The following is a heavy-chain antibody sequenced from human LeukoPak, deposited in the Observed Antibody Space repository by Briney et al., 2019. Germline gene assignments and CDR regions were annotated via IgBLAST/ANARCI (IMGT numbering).Heavy chain of an antibody. Sequence: GGSLRLSCAASGFTFDDYAMHWVRQAPGKGLEWVAGISWNSGSIGYADSVKGRFTISRDNAKNSLYLQMNSLRAEDTALYYCAKEAGSGSYYPTRFREPFDYWGQGTLVTVSS. V-gene: IGHV3-9*01. CDR1: GFTFDDYA. J-gene: IGHJ4*02. D-gene: IGHD1-26*01. CDR2: ISWNSGSI. CDR3: AKEAGSGSYYPTRFREPFDY.